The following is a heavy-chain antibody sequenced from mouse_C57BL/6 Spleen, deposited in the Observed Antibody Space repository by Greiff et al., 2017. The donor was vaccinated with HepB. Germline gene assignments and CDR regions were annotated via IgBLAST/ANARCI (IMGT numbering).Heavy chain of an antibody. CDR2: ISDGGSYT. J-gene: IGHJ2*01. D-gene: IGHD2-13*01. Sequence: LVESGGGLVKPGGSLKLSCAASGFTFSSYAMSWVRQTPEKRLEWVATISDGGSYTYYPDNVKGRFTISRDNAKNNLYLQMSHLKSEDTAMYYCARDDYYYFDYWGQGTTLTVSS. CDR1: GFTFSSYA. CDR3: ARDDYYYFDY. V-gene: IGHV5-4*01.